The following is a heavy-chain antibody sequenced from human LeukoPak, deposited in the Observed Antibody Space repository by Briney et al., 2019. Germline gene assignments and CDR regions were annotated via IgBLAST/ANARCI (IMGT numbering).Heavy chain of an antibody. Sequence: SETLSLACTVSGGSISSYYWSWIRQPAGKGLEWIGRIYTRGSTNYNPSLKSRVTMSVDTSKNQFSLKLSSVTAADTAVYYCARVRSYTDAFDIWGQGTMVTVSS. CDR1: GGSISSYY. V-gene: IGHV4-4*07. CDR2: IYTRGST. D-gene: IGHD3-10*01. J-gene: IGHJ3*02. CDR3: ARVRSYTDAFDI.